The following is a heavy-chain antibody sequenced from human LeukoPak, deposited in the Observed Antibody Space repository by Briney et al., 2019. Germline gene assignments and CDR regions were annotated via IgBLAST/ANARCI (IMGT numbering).Heavy chain of an antibody. CDR3: AREVPLVYYDSSGYMDV. V-gene: IGHV3-23*01. D-gene: IGHD3-22*01. CDR1: GGSFSGYY. J-gene: IGHJ6*03. Sequence: PSETLSLTCAVYGGSFSGYYWSWVRQAPGKGLEWVSAISGSGGSTYYADSVKGRFTISRDNSKNTLYLQMNSLRAEDTAVYYCAREVPLVYYDSSGYMDVWGKGTTVTISS. CDR2: ISGSGGST.